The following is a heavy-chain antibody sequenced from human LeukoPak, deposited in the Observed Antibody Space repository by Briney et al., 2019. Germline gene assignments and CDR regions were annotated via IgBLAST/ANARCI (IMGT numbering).Heavy chain of an antibody. D-gene: IGHD3-10*01. CDR2: IYYSGST. Sequence: SETLSLTCAVYGGSFSGYYWSWIRQPPGKGLEWIGHIYYSGSTNYNPSLKSRVTISVDTSKNQFSLQLSSVTAADTAVYYCARVLGGYYYCSGSFRGWFDPWGQGTLVTVSS. V-gene: IGHV4-59*01. J-gene: IGHJ5*02. CDR1: GGSFSGYY. CDR3: ARVLGGYYYCSGSFRGWFDP.